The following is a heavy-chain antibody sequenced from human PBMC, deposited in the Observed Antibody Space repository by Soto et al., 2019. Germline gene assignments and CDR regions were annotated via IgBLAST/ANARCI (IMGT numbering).Heavy chain of an antibody. V-gene: IGHV2-26*01. J-gene: IGHJ4*02. CDR1: GFSLSNARMG. CDR2: IFSNDEK. D-gene: IGHD3-9*01. Sequence: QVTLKSSGPVLVKPTETLTLTGTVSGFSLSNARMGVSWIRQPPGKALEWLVHIFSNDEKSDSTSLKTRFTISKDTSKRQVVLTMHNLDPVDTATYYCARINDIWTVFDYWGQGTLVTVSS. CDR3: ARINDIWTVFDY.